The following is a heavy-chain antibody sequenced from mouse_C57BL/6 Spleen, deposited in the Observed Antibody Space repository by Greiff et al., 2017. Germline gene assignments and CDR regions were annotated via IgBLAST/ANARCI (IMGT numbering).Heavy chain of an antibody. Sequence: QVQLKQPGAELVKPGASVKMSCKASGYTFTSYWITWVKQRPGQGLEWIGDIYPGSGSTNYNEKFKSKATLTVDTSSSTAYMQLSSLTSEDSAVYYCARCPHYYGSSYDYAMDYWGQGTSVTVSS. CDR3: ARCPHYYGSSYDYAMDY. CDR2: IYPGSGST. J-gene: IGHJ4*01. V-gene: IGHV1-55*01. D-gene: IGHD1-1*01. CDR1: GYTFTSYW.